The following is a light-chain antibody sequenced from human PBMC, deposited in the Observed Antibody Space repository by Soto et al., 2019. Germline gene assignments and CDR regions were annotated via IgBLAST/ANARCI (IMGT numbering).Light chain of an antibody. V-gene: IGKV1-39*01. CDR3: QQSYITPWT. CDR1: QSITRY. J-gene: IGKJ1*01. Sequence: DIQMTQSPSSLSASVGDRVTITCRASQSITRYLNWYQQKSGKDPKVLIYAASNLQSGVPSTFSGSGSGTDFPLTISSLQPEDIATYDCQQSYITPWTFGQGTKVEIK. CDR2: AAS.